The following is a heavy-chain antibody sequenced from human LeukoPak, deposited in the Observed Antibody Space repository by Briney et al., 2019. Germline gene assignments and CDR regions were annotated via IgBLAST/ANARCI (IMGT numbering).Heavy chain of an antibody. D-gene: IGHD2-21*01. V-gene: IGHV3-7*03. CDR1: GFTFSNYW. Sequence: PGGSLRLSCAVSGFTFSNYWMSWVRQAPGKGLEWVANIKQDGSEKYYVDSVKGRFTISRDNAKNSLYLHMNSLRVEDAAVYYCARAPVTSCRGAYCYPFDYWGQGTLVTVSS. J-gene: IGHJ4*02. CDR3: ARAPVTSCRGAYCYPFDY. CDR2: IKQDGSEK.